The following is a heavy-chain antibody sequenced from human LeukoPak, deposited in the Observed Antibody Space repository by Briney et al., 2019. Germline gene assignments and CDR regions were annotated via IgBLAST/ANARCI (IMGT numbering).Heavy chain of an antibody. D-gene: IGHD6-19*01. J-gene: IGHJ4*02. Sequence: ASVKVSCKASGYMFTNYGISWVRQAPGQGLEWMGWISAYNGNTNYAQKLQGRVTMTTDTYTSTAYMELRSLRSDDTAVYYCARVVLPIEVAGTLDCWGQGTLVTVSS. CDR3: ARVVLPIEVAGTLDC. CDR2: ISAYNGNT. CDR1: GYMFTNYG. V-gene: IGHV1-18*04.